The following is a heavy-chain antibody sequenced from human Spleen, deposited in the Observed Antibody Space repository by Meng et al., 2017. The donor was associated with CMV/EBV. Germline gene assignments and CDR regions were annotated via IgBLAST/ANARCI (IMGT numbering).Heavy chain of an antibody. Sequence: SETLSLTCTVSGGSISSNYWSWIRQPPGKGLEWIGYIYYSGSTNYNPSLKSRVTISVDSSKNQFSLKLTSVTAADTAVYFCARTHNNWNPWPFDYWGQGTLVTVSS. CDR3: ARTHNNWNPWPFDY. D-gene: IGHD1-20*01. CDR1: GGSISSNY. V-gene: IGHV4-59*01. J-gene: IGHJ4*02. CDR2: IYYSGST.